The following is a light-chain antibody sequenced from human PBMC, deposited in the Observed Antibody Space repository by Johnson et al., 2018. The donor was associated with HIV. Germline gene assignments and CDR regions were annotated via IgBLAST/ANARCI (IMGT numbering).Light chain of an antibody. Sequence: QSVLTQPPSVSAAPGQNVTISCSGTSSNVGNSYLSWYQHFPETAPKLLIYDNNKRPSGIPDRFSASKSGTTANLGITRLQTGDEADYYCGAWDGRLSVYVFGAGTKVTV. CDR3: GAWDGRLSVYV. J-gene: IGLJ1*01. V-gene: IGLV1-51*01. CDR2: DNN. CDR1: SSNVGNSY.